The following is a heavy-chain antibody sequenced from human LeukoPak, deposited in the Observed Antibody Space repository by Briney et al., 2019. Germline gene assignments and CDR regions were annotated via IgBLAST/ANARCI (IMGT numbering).Heavy chain of an antibody. V-gene: IGHV1-18*01. Sequence: ASVKVSCKASGGTFSSYAISWVRQAPGQGLEWMGGFDPEDGETIYAQKFQGRVTMTTDTSTSTAYMELRTLRSDDTAFYYCASSPYSNLPLEYFQHWGQGTLVTVSS. CDR3: ASSPYSNLPLEYFQH. CDR2: FDPEDGET. D-gene: IGHD4-11*01. J-gene: IGHJ1*01. CDR1: GGTFSSYA.